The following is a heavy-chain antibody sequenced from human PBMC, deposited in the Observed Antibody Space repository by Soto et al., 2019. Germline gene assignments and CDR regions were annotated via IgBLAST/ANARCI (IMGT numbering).Heavy chain of an antibody. J-gene: IGHJ4*02. Sequence: QVQLVQPGAEVRKPGASVKVSCKASGDIFTNFDFNWVRQATGQGLEWIGWMRANSGDTGHDQKFQGRVRMTRDTSMSKAYMELSSLRAEDTAVNYCARYIYGQGFQAWGQGTLVFVSS. CDR2: MRANSGDT. V-gene: IGHV1-8*01. CDR1: GDIFTNFD. CDR3: ARYIYGQGFQA. D-gene: IGHD3-3*02.